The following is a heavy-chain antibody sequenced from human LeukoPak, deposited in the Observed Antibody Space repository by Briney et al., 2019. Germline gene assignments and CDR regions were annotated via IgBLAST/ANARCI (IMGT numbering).Heavy chain of an antibody. J-gene: IGHJ3*02. D-gene: IGHD3-9*01. CDR2: IKGKLDGGTT. CDR1: GLPFSNAW. CDR3: TTVGLYNILTGYYHDSFDM. V-gene: IGHV3-15*01. Sequence: PGGSLRLSCAASGLPFSNAWMSWVRQAPGKGLEWDGRIKGKLDGGTTDHAAPVKGRFTISRDDSKNTLYLQMNSLKTEDTAVYYCTTVGLYNILTGYYHDSFDMWGQGTMVTVSS.